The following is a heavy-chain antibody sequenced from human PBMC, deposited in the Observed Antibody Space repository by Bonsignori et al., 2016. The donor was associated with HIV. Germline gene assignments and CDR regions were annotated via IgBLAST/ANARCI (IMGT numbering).Heavy chain of an antibody. CDR2: IIPIFGTA. J-gene: IGHJ3*02. Sequence: WVRQAPGQGLEWMGGIIPIFGTANYAQKFQGRVTITADESTSTAYMELSSLRSEDTAVYYCARDLGYCSSTSCFSIWGQGTMVTVSS. V-gene: IGHV1-69*01. D-gene: IGHD2-2*01. CDR3: ARDLGYCSSTSCFSI.